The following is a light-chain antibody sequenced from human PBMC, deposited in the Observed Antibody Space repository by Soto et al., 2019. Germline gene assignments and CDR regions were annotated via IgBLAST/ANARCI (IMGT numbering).Light chain of an antibody. CDR3: QHDT. V-gene: IGKV1-16*02. CDR2: AAS. CDR1: QGISNY. Sequence: DSQMTHSPSSLAASGGDRVTITCRARQGISNYLGWFQQKPGKATKSLIYAASSLQSGVPSKFSGSGSGTDFTLTISSLQPENFATYYCQHDTFGQGTRLEIK. J-gene: IGKJ5*01.